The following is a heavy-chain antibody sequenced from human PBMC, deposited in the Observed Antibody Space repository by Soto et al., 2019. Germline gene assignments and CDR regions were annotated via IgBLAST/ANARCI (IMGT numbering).Heavy chain of an antibody. Sequence: EVQLVESGGGLVQPGGSLRLSCAASGFTFSSYSMNWVRQAPGNGLEWVSYISSSSSTIYYADSVKGRFTISRDNAKNSLYLQMNSLRAEDTAVYYCARGYYDSSGYYWVFDYWGQGTLVTVSS. CDR2: ISSSSSTI. V-gene: IGHV3-48*01. CDR3: ARGYYDSSGYYWVFDY. J-gene: IGHJ4*02. D-gene: IGHD3-22*01. CDR1: GFTFSSYS.